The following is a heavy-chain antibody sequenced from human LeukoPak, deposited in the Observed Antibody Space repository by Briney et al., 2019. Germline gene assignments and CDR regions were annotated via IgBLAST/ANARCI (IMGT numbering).Heavy chain of an antibody. J-gene: IGHJ4*02. CDR3: ARGPHGRIYDILTGFDY. D-gene: IGHD3-9*01. Sequence: ASVKVSCKASGYTFTGYYMHWVRQAPGQGLEWMGWINPNSGGTNYAQKFQGRVTMTRDTSISTAYMELSRLRSDDTAVYYCARGPHGRIYDILTGFDYWGQGALVTVSS. CDR2: INPNSGGT. CDR1: GYTFTGYY. V-gene: IGHV1-2*02.